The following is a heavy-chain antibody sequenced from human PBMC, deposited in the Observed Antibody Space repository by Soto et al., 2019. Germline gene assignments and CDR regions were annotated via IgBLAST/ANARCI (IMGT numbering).Heavy chain of an antibody. CDR1: GFTFSSYA. D-gene: IGHD3-10*01. CDR3: ATGRGLYYYYGMDV. V-gene: IGHV3-23*01. Sequence: EVQLLESGGGLVQPGGSLRLSCAASGFTFSSYAMSWVRQAPGKGLEWVSAISGSGGSTYYADSVKGRFTISRDYSKNTLHLQMNSLRDEDTAVYYCATGRGLYYYYGMDVWGQGTTVTVSS. CDR2: ISGSGGST. J-gene: IGHJ6*02.